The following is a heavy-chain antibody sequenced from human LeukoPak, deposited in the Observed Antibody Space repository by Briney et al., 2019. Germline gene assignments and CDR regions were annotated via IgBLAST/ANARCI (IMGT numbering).Heavy chain of an antibody. D-gene: IGHD6-6*01. CDR3: ARSSYYHYYGMDV. Sequence: GGSLRLSCAASGFTFSSYWMSWVRQAPGKGLEWVANIKQDGSEKYYVDSVKGRFTISRDNAKNSLYLQMNSLRAEDTAVYYCARSSYYHYYGMDVWGQGTTVTVSS. J-gene: IGHJ6*02. CDR2: IKQDGSEK. CDR1: GFTFSSYW. V-gene: IGHV3-7*01.